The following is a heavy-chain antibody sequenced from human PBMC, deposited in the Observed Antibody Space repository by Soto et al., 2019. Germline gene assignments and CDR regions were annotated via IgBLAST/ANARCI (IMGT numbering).Heavy chain of an antibody. CDR2: MYYGGST. V-gene: IGHV4-59*08. D-gene: IGHD6-13*01. CDR1: GAFISNFY. Sequence: QVQLQESGPGLVRPSETLSLTCTVSGAFISNFYWSWIRQPPGKGLEWIGNMYYGGSTKYNPSRNSRATISIATSKNQLSLKLTSVPATDPAVYFCASKAATGPFKGVPCDIWGQGTMVTVSS. CDR3: ASKAATGPFKGVPCDI. J-gene: IGHJ3*02.